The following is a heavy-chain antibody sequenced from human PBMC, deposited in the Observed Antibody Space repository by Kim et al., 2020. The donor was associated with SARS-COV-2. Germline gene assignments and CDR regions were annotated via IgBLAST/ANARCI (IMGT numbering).Heavy chain of an antibody. Sequence: GGSLRLSCAASGFTLTTYWMSWVRQAPGKGLEWVASIKQDGTEKYYVDSVKGRFTISRDNAKNSLYLQMNSLRAEDTAMYFCARETGTWYIHYFDYWGQGQLVTVSS. CDR1: GFTLTTYW. D-gene: IGHD6-13*01. V-gene: IGHV3-7*01. CDR2: IKQDGTEK. J-gene: IGHJ4*02. CDR3: ARETGTWYIHYFDY.